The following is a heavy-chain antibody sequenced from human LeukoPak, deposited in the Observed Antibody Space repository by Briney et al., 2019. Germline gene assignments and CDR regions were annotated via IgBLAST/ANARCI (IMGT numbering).Heavy chain of an antibody. D-gene: IGHD6-6*01. J-gene: IGHJ5*02. CDR1: GGSIRSSSYY. Sequence: SETLSLTXTVSGGSIRSSSYYWGWIRQPPGKGLEWIGSIYHSGSTYYNPSLKSRVTISVDTSKNQFSLKLSSVTAADTAVYYCARLYSSSSWFDPWGQGTLVTVSS. V-gene: IGHV4-39*07. CDR2: IYHSGST. CDR3: ARLYSSSSWFDP.